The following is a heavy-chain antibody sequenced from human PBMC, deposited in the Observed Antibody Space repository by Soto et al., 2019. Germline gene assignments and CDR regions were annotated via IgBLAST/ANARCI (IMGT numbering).Heavy chain of an antibody. CDR1: GYTFTNYI. V-gene: IGHV1-3*01. D-gene: IGHD6-19*01. J-gene: IGHJ4*02. Sequence: QAQIVQSGVEVKKPGASVKISCKDSGYTFTNYITHWVRQAPGQRLEWMGWINAANGNTKYSQKFQGRVTITRDTSATTVYMDLNSLKSEDTAVYYCAKEPAVAGMLALDFWGQGTLVTVS. CDR3: AKEPAVAGMLALDF. CDR2: INAANGNT.